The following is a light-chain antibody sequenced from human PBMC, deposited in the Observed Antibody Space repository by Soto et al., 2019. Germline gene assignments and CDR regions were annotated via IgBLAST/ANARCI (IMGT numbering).Light chain of an antibody. Sequence: QSVLTQPPSASGTPGQRVTISCSGSSSNIGSNTVNWYQQLPGTAPKLLIYSNNQRPSGVPDRFSGSKSGTSASLAISGLQSEDEADYYCAAWDDSHGVFGGGTKLTVL. CDR2: SNN. CDR1: SSNIGSNT. CDR3: AAWDDSHGV. J-gene: IGLJ3*02. V-gene: IGLV1-44*01.